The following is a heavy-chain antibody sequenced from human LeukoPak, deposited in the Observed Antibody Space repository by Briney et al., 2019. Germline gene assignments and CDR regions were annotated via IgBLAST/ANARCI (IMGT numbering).Heavy chain of an antibody. CDR3: ARDRIAAAGRFDY. V-gene: IGHV3-30*04. CDR2: ISYDGSNK. Sequence: GRSLRLSCAAAGFTFSSYAMHWVRQAPGKGLEWEAVISYDGSNKYYADSVKGRFTISRDNSKNTLYLQMNSLRAEDTAVYYCARDRIAAAGRFDYWGQGTLVTVSS. CDR1: GFTFSSYA. J-gene: IGHJ4*02. D-gene: IGHD6-13*01.